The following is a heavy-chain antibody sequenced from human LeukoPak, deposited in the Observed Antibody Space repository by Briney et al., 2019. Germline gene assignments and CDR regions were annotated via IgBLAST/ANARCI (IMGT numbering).Heavy chain of an antibody. V-gene: IGHV3-74*01. CDR2: INSDGRST. CDR1: GFTFSNYW. J-gene: IGHJ4*02. D-gene: IGHD3-10*01. Sequence: PGGSLRLSCAASGFTFSNYWMHWVRQAPGKGLVWVSRINSDGRSTNYADSVKGRFTISRDNAKNTLYLQMNSLRAGDTAVYYCAKSLRFEDYTNLPFDYWGQGTLVTVSS. CDR3: AKSLRFEDYTNLPFDY.